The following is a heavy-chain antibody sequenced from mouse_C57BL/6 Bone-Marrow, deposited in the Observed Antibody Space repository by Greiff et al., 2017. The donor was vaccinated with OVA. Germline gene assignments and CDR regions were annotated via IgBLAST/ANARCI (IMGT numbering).Heavy chain of an antibody. J-gene: IGHJ4*01. CDR3: ARGNYYGSSYNYAMDY. Sequence: QVQLKESGAELVKPGASVKMSCKASGYTFTTYPIEWMEQNHGKSLEWIGNFHPYNDDTKYNEKFKGKATLTVEKSSSTVYLELSRLTSDDSAVYYCARGNYYGSSYNYAMDYWGQGTSVTVSS. V-gene: IGHV1-47*01. CDR2: FHPYNDDT. CDR1: GYTFTTYP. D-gene: IGHD1-1*01.